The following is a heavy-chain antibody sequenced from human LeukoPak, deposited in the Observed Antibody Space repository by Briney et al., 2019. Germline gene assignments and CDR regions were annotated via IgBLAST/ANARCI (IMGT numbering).Heavy chain of an antibody. J-gene: IGHJ4*02. V-gene: IGHV3-53*01. Sequence: GGSLRLSCAASGFTYSSYWMSWVRQAPGKGLEWVSIIYSGGATNYADSVKGRFTISRDNSKDTLYLQMNSLRAEDTAVYYCVRDAYWGQGTLVTVSS. CDR3: VRDAY. CDR2: IYSGGAT. CDR1: GFTYSSYW.